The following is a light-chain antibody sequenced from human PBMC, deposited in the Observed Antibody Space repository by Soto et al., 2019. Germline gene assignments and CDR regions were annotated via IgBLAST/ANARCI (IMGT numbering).Light chain of an antibody. J-gene: IGKJ3*01. V-gene: IGKV1-8*01. CDR3: QQYYSYPPT. CDR2: AAS. Sequence: AIRMTQSPSSFSASTGDRVTITCLASQGISSYLAWYQQKPGKAPKLLIYAASTLQSGVPSRFSGSGSGTDFTLTISCLQSEDFATYYCQQYYSYPPTFGPGTKVDI. CDR1: QGISSY.